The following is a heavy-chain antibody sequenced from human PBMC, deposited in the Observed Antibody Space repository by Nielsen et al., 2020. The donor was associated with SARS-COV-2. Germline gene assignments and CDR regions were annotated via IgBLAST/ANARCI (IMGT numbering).Heavy chain of an antibody. Sequence: GESLKISCAASGFTFSSYSMNWVRQAPGKGLEWVSSISSSSSYIYYADSVKGRFTISRDNSKNTLYLQMNSLRAEDTAVYYCARERLIVGFDYWGQGTLVTVSS. CDR1: GFTFSSYS. J-gene: IGHJ4*02. CDR2: ISSSSSYI. CDR3: ARERLIVGFDY. D-gene: IGHD3-22*01. V-gene: IGHV3-21*01.